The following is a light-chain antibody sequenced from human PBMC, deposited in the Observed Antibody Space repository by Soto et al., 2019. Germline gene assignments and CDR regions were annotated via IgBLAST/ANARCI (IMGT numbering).Light chain of an antibody. CDR3: QQSYSNPPT. V-gene: IGKV1-39*01. CDR2: AAS. CDR1: ETITRY. Sequence: DIQMTQSPSSLSASVGERVIITCRASETITRYLNWYQSKPGKAPRLLISAASSLQTGVPSRFSGNYSGTDFTLTISSLQPEDFATYYCQQSYSNPPTFGGGTKVEMK. J-gene: IGKJ4*01.